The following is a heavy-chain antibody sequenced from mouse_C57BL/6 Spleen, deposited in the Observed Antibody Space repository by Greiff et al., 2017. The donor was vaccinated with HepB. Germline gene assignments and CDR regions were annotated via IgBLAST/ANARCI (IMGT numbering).Heavy chain of an antibody. CDR1: GHTFTSYW. CDR2: IDPSDSYT. J-gene: IGHJ1*03. Sequence: QVQLQQPGAELVMPGASVKLSCKASGHTFTSYWMHWVKQRPGQGLEWIGEIDPSDSYTNYNQKFKGKSTLTVDKSSSTAYMQLSSLTSEDSAVYYCARVRYYYGSSYWYFDVWGTGTTVTVSS. V-gene: IGHV1-69*01. CDR3: ARVRYYYGSSYWYFDV. D-gene: IGHD1-1*01.